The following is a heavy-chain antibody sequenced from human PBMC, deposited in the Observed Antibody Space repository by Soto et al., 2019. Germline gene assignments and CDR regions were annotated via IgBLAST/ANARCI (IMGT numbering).Heavy chain of an antibody. Sequence: SETLSLTCTVSGDPITSYFWSWIRQPAGKGLEWIGHMFPGGTTSHDSSLKSRVSMSIYTSKSQFSLTLTSVTAADTAVYYCARTLSGFTYGSRQFYFDYWGQGTLVTVSP. D-gene: IGHD3-10*01. CDR3: ARTLSGFTYGSRQFYFDY. J-gene: IGHJ4*02. CDR2: MFPGGTT. CDR1: GDPITSYF. V-gene: IGHV4-4*07.